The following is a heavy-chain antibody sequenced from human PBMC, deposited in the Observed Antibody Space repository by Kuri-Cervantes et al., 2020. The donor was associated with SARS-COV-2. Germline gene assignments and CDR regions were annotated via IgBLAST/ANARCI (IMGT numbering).Heavy chain of an antibody. CDR2: ISYDGSSK. J-gene: IGHJ4*02. D-gene: IGHD2-15*01. Sequence: GSLRLSCVVSGFTFRTNVMAWVRQAPGKGLEWVAVISYDGSSKYYADSVKGRFSISRDNPKDTLYLEMNSLKPDDTAVYYCAKEHTYSVAFDYWGQGTLVTVSS. V-gene: IGHV3-30*18. CDR3: AKEHTYSVAFDY. CDR1: GFTFRTNV.